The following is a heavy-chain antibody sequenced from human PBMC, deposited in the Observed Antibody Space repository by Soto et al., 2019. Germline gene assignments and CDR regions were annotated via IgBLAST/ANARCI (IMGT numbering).Heavy chain of an antibody. CDR2: IGGSGRTA. CDR3: AKSRYSDSSGDFYDY. Sequence: PGGSLRLSCAASAFTFNNYAMGWVRQAPGKGLEWVSGIGGSGRTAYYADSVKGRFTISRDNSNNTLFLQMNSLRAEDTAVYYCAKSRYSDSSGDFYDYWVQGTLVTVSS. CDR1: AFTFNNYA. J-gene: IGHJ4*02. V-gene: IGHV3-23*01. D-gene: IGHD3-22*01.